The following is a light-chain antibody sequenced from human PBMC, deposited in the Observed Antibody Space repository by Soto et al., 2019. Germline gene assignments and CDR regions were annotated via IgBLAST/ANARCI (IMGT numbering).Light chain of an antibody. CDR1: QSVSSSY. J-gene: IGKJ1*01. CDR2: GAS. Sequence: EIVVTQSPGTLSLSPGEGATLSCRASQSVSSSYLAWYQQKPGQAPRLLIYGASSRATGIPDRFSGGGSGTDFTLTISRLEPDDFAVYYCQQYDNSPWTFGQGTKVEIK. CDR3: QQYDNSPWT. V-gene: IGKV3-20*01.